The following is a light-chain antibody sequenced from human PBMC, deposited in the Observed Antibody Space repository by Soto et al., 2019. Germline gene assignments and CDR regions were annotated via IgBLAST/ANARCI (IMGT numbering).Light chain of an antibody. Sequence: EIVLTQSPGTLSLSPGERATLSCRASQSVSNNYLAWYQQKPGQAPRLLIYGASNRATGIPDRFSGSWSGTDFNLTISRLEPEDFAVYYCQQYGRSGTFGQGTKVEIK. V-gene: IGKV3-20*01. CDR2: GAS. CDR3: QQYGRSGT. J-gene: IGKJ1*01. CDR1: QSVSNNY.